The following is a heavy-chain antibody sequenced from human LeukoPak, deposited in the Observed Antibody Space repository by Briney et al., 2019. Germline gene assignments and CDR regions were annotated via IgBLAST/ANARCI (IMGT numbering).Heavy chain of an antibody. CDR3: ARDIYHDSSGYYDY. D-gene: IGHD3-22*01. J-gene: IGHJ4*02. CDR2: ISHSGST. V-gene: IGHV4-38-2*02. CDR1: GYSISSGYY. Sequence: SETLSLTCTVSGYSISSGYYWGWIRQPPGKGLEWIGSISHSGSTYYNPSLKSRVTISIDTSKNQFSLKLSSVTAADTAVYYCARDIYHDSSGYYDYWGQGTLVTVSS.